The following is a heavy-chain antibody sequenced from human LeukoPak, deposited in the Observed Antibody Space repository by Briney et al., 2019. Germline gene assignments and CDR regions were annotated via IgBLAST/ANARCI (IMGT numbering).Heavy chain of an antibody. J-gene: IGHJ4*02. CDR3: ASGLWFGVVDY. Sequence: AGGSLRLSCAASGFIFSNSEMNWVRQAPGKGLEWVSYISSTGSTRYYADSLKGRFTISRDNAKNSLYLQMNSLRAEDTAVYYCASGLWFGVVDYWGQGTLVTVSS. CDR2: ISSTGSTR. CDR1: GFIFSNSE. V-gene: IGHV3-48*03. D-gene: IGHD3-10*01.